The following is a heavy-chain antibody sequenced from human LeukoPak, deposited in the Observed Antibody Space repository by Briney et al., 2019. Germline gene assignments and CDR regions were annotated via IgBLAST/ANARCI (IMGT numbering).Heavy chain of an antibody. CDR3: AKSWAWLLSLLDY. J-gene: IGHJ4*02. Sequence: PGGSLRLSCAASGVTFSSYAMSWVRQAPGKGLEWVSAISGSGGSTYYAASVRGRFTISIDNSKNTLYLQMNSLRAEDTAVYYCAKSWAWLLSLLDYWGQGTLVTVSS. CDR1: GVTFSSYA. D-gene: IGHD3-9*01. CDR2: ISGSGGST. V-gene: IGHV3-23*01.